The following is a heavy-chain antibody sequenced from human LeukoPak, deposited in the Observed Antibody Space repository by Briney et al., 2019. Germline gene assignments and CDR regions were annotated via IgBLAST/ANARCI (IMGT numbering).Heavy chain of an antibody. V-gene: IGHV3-23*01. Sequence: GGSLRLSCAASGFTFSSYAMSWVRQAPGKGLEWVSAISGSGGSTYYADSVKGRFTISRDNSKNTLYLQMNSLRAEDTAVYYCASSLWFGELFGPRFPGYWGQGTLVTVSS. CDR1: GFTFSSYA. J-gene: IGHJ4*02. D-gene: IGHD3-10*01. CDR2: ISGSGGST. CDR3: ASSLWFGELFGPRFPGY.